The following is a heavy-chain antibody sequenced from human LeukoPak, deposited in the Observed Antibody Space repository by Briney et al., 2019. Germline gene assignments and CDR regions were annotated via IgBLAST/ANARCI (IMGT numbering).Heavy chain of an antibody. CDR1: GLTFSRYS. CDR2: ISGGSAYI. D-gene: IGHD6-13*01. Sequence: GGSLRLSRAASGLTFSRYSMNWVRQAPGKGLEWVSSISGGSAYIYYADSVKGRFTISRDNSKNTLYLQMNSLRAEDTAVYYCARDHIAAAGTSYFDYWGQGTLVTVSS. CDR3: ARDHIAAAGTSYFDY. V-gene: IGHV3-21*01. J-gene: IGHJ4*02.